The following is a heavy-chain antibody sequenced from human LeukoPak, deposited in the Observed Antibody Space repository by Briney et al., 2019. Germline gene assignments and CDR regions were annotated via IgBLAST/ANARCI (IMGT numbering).Heavy chain of an antibody. Sequence: SGGSLRLSCAASGFTFSSYAMSWVRQAPGKGLEWVSAISGGGGSTYYADSVKGRFTFSRDISKNTLYLQMNSLRVEDAAVYYCARGRPYYGSGTYFPFDYWGQGTLVTVSS. D-gene: IGHD3-10*01. J-gene: IGHJ4*02. CDR1: GFTFSSYA. V-gene: IGHV3-23*01. CDR2: ISGGGGST. CDR3: ARGRPYYGSGTYFPFDY.